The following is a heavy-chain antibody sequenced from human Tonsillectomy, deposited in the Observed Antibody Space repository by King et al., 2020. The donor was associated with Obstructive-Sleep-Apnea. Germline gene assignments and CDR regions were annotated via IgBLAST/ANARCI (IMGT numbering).Heavy chain of an antibody. V-gene: IGHV5-51*01. J-gene: IGHJ2*01. D-gene: IGHD3-10*01. CDR1: GYNFSNYW. CDR2: IYPGDSDT. CDR3: ASRYYYASFPWYFDL. Sequence: VQLVQSGAEVKKPGESLKISCKGSGYNFSNYWVGWVRQMPGKGLEWMGVIYPGDSDTRYSPSFQGQVTISADKSISTAYLQWNSLKASDTAMYYCASRYYYASFPWYFDLWGRGTLVTVSS.